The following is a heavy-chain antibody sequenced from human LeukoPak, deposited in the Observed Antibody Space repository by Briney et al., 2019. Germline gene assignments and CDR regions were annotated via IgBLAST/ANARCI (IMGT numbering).Heavy chain of an antibody. Sequence: PSQTLSLTCTVSGGSISSGSYYWSWIRQPAGKGLEWIGRIYTSGSTNYNPSLKSRVTISVDTSKNQFSLKLSSVTAADTAVYYCARAVRRGAAAVPAAFDIWGQGTMVTVSS. CDR1: GGSISSGSYY. V-gene: IGHV4-61*02. CDR3: ARAVRRGAAAVPAAFDI. CDR2: IYTSGST. D-gene: IGHD6-13*01. J-gene: IGHJ3*02.